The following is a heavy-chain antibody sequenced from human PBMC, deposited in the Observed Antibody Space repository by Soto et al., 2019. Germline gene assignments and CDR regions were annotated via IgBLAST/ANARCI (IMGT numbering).Heavy chain of an antibody. J-gene: IGHJ6*01. D-gene: IGHD2-2*01. CDR2: ISYSGST. V-gene: IGHV4-59*01. CDR1: GGSISSYY. Sequence: QVQLQESGPGLVKPSETLSLTCRISGGSISSYYWNWIRKAPGKGLEWIGFISYSGSTNYNPALTSRVTISVDTSKDQISLRLNSVTAADTAVYYCARVQSTSWGYYYAVDVWGQGTTVTVSS. CDR3: ARVQSTSWGYYYAVDV.